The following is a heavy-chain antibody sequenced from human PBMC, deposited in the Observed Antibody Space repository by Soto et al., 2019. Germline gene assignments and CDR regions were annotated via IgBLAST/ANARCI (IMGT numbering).Heavy chain of an antibody. D-gene: IGHD6-6*01. CDR1: GGSFSGYY. CDR3: ARGSGRGIAARRGKYNWLDP. CDR2: INHSGST. Sequence: SETLSLTCAVYGGSFSGYYWSWIRQPPGKGLEWIGEINHSGSTNYNPSLKSRVTISVDTSKNQFSLKLSSVTAADTAVYYCARGSGRGIAARRGKYNWLDPWGQGTPVTVSS. V-gene: IGHV4-34*01. J-gene: IGHJ5*02.